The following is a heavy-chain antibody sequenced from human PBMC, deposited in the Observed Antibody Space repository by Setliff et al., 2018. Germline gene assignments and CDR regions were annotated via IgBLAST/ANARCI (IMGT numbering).Heavy chain of an antibody. V-gene: IGHV1-3*01. J-gene: IGHJ6*02. CDR3: AGSITMVRGGGRDV. D-gene: IGHD3-10*01. CDR2: INAGNGNT. Sequence: GASVKVSCKASGYTFTSYAMHWVRQAPGQRLEWMGWINAGNGNTKYSQKFQGRVTITRDTSASTAYMELSSLRSEDTAVYYGAGSITMVRGGGRDVWGQGTTVTVSS. CDR1: GYTFTSYA.